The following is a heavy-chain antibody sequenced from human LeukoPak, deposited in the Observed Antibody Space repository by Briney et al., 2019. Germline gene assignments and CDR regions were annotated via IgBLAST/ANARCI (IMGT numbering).Heavy chain of an antibody. V-gene: IGHV4-39*02. J-gene: IGHJ6*02. Sequence: SETLSLTCTVSGGSISSNNYYWGWIRQPPGKGLEWIGTIHDSGSTYYNPSLKSRVTISVDMSKNHFSLKLSSVTAADTAAYYCARGSVDCSSASCNTIYQYYGMDTWGQGTTVTVAS. CDR1: GGSISSNNYY. CDR3: ARGSVDCSSASCNTIYQYYGMDT. CDR2: IHDSGST. D-gene: IGHD2-2*01.